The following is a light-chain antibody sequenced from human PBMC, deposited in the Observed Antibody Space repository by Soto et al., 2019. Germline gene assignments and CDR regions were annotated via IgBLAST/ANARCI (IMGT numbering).Light chain of an antibody. CDR3: QQSHSIPYT. J-gene: IGKJ2*01. Sequence: DIQMTQSPSSLSASVGDRVTITCRASQTISSYLNWYQQKPGKAAKLLIYAASSLESGVPSSFRGIGSGPECTLTMSSLQPEDTATYHFQQSHSIPYTFGQGTQLELK. CDR1: QTISSY. CDR2: AAS. V-gene: IGKV1-39*01.